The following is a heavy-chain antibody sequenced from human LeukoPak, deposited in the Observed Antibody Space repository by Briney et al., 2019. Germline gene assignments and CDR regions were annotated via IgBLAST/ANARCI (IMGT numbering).Heavy chain of an antibody. J-gene: IGHJ5*02. CDR3: ARVVILVGSNWFDP. CDR2: INPNSGGT. D-gene: IGHD2/OR15-2a*01. Sequence: ASVKVSCKASGYTFTGYYMHWVRQAPGQGLEWMGWINPNSGGTNYAQKFQGRVTMTRDTSISTAYMELSRLRSDDTAVYYCARVVILVGSNWFDPWGQGTLVTVSS. V-gene: IGHV1-2*02. CDR1: GYTFTGYY.